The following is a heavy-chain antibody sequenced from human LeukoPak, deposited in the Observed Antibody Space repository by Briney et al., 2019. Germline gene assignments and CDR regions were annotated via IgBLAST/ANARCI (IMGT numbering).Heavy chain of an antibody. Sequence: VDSLKISGMCSGYSFTSYGIGWVGPLPGKCVDWMGLIYPGDSDTRYSPSFQGQVTISADKSISTTYLQWSSLKASDSAMYYCARLLKYYDILTGYHNIFDYWGQGTLVTVSS. D-gene: IGHD3-9*01. J-gene: IGHJ4*02. V-gene: IGHV5-51*01. CDR1: GYSFTSYG. CDR3: ARLLKYYDILTGYHNIFDY. CDR2: IYPGDSDT.